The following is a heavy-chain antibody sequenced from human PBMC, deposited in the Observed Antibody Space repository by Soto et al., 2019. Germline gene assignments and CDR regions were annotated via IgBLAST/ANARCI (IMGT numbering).Heavy chain of an antibody. Sequence: GASLKISCKASGYSFTNYWIGWVRQMPGKGLEWLGLIYPGDSQTTYNPSFQGQVTISADTSINTAYLQWSSLKASDTAMYYCARNPGGSWSDYFDPWGQGTLVTVSS. CDR1: GYSFTNYW. CDR3: ARNPGGSWSDYFDP. J-gene: IGHJ5*02. V-gene: IGHV5-51*01. D-gene: IGHD6-13*01. CDR2: IYPGDSQT.